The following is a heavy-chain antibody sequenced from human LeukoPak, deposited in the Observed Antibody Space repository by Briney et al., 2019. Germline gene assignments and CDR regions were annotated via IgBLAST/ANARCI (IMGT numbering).Heavy chain of an antibody. CDR3: AGPTYGDHPLGSTGMDL. J-gene: IGHJ6*02. Sequence: ASVMVSCKASGYTFTGYYIHWVRQAPGQGLEWMGWINPGSGDTHYAQKFQGRVAMTRGTSISTVYMDLSGLRSDDTAVYYCAGPTYGDHPLGSTGMDLWGQGTTVIVSS. CDR2: INPGSGDT. V-gene: IGHV1-2*02. D-gene: IGHD4-17*01. CDR1: GYTFTGYY.